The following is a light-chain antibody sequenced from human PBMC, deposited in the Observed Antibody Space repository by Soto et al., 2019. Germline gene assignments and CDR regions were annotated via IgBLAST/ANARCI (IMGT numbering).Light chain of an antibody. V-gene: IGKV1-39*01. CDR1: QTISTF. Sequence: DLQMTQSPSSLSAAVGARVTITCRASQTISTFLNWYQQVPGKAPKLLIHDASRLQGGVPSRFSGSGSGTDFTLTIASLQPEDFATYYCQQTYNTPRMFGQGTRVEV. J-gene: IGKJ1*01. CDR3: QQTYNTPRM. CDR2: DAS.